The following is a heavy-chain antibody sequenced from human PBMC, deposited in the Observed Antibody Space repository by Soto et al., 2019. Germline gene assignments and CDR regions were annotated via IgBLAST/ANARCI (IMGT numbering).Heavy chain of an antibody. J-gene: IGHJ4*02. CDR2: ISGSGAAT. CDR1: GFTFSSYG. Sequence: EVQLLESGGGLVQPGGSLRLSCASSGFTFSSYGMTWVRRPPGKGLEWVSAISGSGAATYYADSVQGRFTISRDNSNKTLYLQMNSLRAEDTAVYSCEKVLYGVVTYFDSWGQGTLVTVSS. V-gene: IGHV3-23*01. CDR3: EKVLYGVVTYFDS. D-gene: IGHD3-3*01.